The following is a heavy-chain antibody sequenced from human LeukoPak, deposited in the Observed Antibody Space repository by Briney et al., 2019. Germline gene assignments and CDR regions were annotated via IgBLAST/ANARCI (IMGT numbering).Heavy chain of an antibody. Sequence: PSETLSLTCTVSGGSISSSSYYWGWIRQPPGKGLEWIGSIYYSGSTYYNPSLKSRVTISVDTSKNQFSLKLSSVTAADTAVYYCARGRYCSGGSCYRGVGSWFDPWGQGTLVTVSS. CDR2: IYYSGST. D-gene: IGHD2-15*01. CDR3: ARGRYCSGGSCYRGVGSWFDP. CDR1: GGSISSSSYY. V-gene: IGHV4-39*07. J-gene: IGHJ5*02.